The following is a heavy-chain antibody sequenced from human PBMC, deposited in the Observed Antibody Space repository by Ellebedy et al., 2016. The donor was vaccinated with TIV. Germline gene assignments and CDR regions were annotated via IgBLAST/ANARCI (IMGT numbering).Heavy chain of an antibody. J-gene: IGHJ4*02. D-gene: IGHD3-22*01. CDR1: GGTFSSYA. V-gene: IGHV1-18*01. CDR3: ARTTYYYDSSGYYYFDY. Sequence: AASVKVSCKASGGTFSSYAISWVRQAPGQGLEWMGWISAYNGNTNYAQKLQGRVTMTTDTSTSTAYMELRSLRSDDTAVYYCARTTYYYDSSGYYYFDYWGQGTLVTVSS. CDR2: ISAYNGNT.